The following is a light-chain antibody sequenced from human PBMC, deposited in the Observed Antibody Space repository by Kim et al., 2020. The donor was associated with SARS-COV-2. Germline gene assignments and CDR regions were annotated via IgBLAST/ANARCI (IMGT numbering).Light chain of an antibody. CDR3: QQGHSFPLT. J-gene: IGKJ4*01. Sequence: DIQMTQSPSSVSAFVGDRVTITCRASHNINNWLAWYQQKPGRAPKLLIYDASAVQSGVPSRFSGSGSGTDFTLTITTLQPEDCATYYCQQGHSFPLTVGGGTKVDIK. CDR2: DAS. V-gene: IGKV1-12*01. CDR1: HNINNW.